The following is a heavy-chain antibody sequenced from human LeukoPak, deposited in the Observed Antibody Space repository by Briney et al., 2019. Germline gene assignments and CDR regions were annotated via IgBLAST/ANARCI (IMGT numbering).Heavy chain of an antibody. Sequence: SETLSLTCGVYAGSFSGYVWSWIRQPPGKGLQWIGEINHSGSTTYNPSLKSQVTISLDTSRNQFSLKLTSVTAADTAVYYCAKTPVVTLSAFDIWGQGTLVTVSS. J-gene: IGHJ3*02. CDR3: AKTPVVTLSAFDI. CDR2: INHSGST. V-gene: IGHV4-34*01. D-gene: IGHD3-22*01. CDR1: AGSFSGYV.